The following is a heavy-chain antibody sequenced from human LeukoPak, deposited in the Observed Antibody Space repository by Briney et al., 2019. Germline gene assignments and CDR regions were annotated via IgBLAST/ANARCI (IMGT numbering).Heavy chain of an antibody. CDR3: AKGHYYDSSGYYYIEYFQH. CDR1: GFTFNTYT. Sequence: PGGSLRLFCAASGFTFNTYTMNWVRQAPGKGLVWVSRINSDGSSTSYADSVKGRFTISRDNAKNTLYLQMNSLRAEDTAVYYCAKGHYYDSSGYYYIEYFQHWGQGTLVTVSS. CDR2: INSDGSST. V-gene: IGHV3-74*01. D-gene: IGHD3-22*01. J-gene: IGHJ1*01.